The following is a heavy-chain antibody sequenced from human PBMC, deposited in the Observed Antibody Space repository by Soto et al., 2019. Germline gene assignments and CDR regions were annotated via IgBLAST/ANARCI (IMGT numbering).Heavy chain of an antibody. D-gene: IGHD2-8*01. CDR2: IWYDGSNK. J-gene: IGHJ6*02. Sequence: SGGSLRLSWAASGFTFSSYGMHWVRQAPGKGLEWVAVIWYDGSNKYYADSVKGRFTISRDNSKNTLYLQMNSLRAEDTAVYYCARDPAIQWAGYYYYYGMDVWGQGTTVTVSS. V-gene: IGHV3-33*01. CDR1: GFTFSSYG. CDR3: ARDPAIQWAGYYYYYGMDV.